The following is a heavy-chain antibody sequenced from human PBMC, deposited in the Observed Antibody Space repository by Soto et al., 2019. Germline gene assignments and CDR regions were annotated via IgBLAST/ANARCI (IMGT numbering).Heavy chain of an antibody. V-gene: IGHV3-23*01. CDR1: GLTFSSYA. J-gene: IGHJ6*03. CDR2: ISGSGGST. CDR3: AKAPGSSWGVYYYYYMGV. Sequence: VQLLESGGGLVQPGGSLRLSCAASGLTFSSYAMSWVRQAPGKGLEWVSAISGSGGSTYYADSVKGRFTISRDNSKNTLYLQMNSLRAEDTAVYYCAKAPGSSWGVYYYYYMGVWGKGTTVTVSS. D-gene: IGHD6-13*01.